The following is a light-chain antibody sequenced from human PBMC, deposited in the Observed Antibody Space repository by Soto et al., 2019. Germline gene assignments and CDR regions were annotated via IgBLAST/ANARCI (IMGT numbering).Light chain of an antibody. V-gene: IGLV2-8*01. CDR2: EVN. Sequence: QSALTQPPSASGSPGQSVTISCTGTSSDVGRYNYVSWYQQHPGKAPKVMIYEVNKRPSGVPDRFSGSKSGNTASLTVSGLQAEDEADYYCSSFAGSSNLVFGGGTKLTVL. CDR3: SSFAGSSNLV. J-gene: IGLJ3*02. CDR1: SSDVGRYNY.